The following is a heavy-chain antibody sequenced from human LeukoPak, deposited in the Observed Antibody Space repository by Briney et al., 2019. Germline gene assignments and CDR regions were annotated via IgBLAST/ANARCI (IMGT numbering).Heavy chain of an antibody. CDR1: GFTFSSYW. D-gene: IGHD6-19*01. CDR2: INSDGSTT. V-gene: IGHV3-74*01. J-gene: IGHJ4*02. CDR3: ARVIYSGWEGELSD. Sequence: GGSLRLSCAASGFTFSSYWTHWVRQAPGKGLVWVSRINSDGSTTSYADSVMGRFTISRDNAKNTLYLQMNSLRAEDTAVYYCARVIYSGWEGELSDWGQGTLVTVSS.